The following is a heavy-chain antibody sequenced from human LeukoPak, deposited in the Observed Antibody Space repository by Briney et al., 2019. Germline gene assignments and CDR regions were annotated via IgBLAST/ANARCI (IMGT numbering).Heavy chain of an antibody. V-gene: IGHV1-69*13. Sequence: SVKVSCKASGGTFSSYAINWVRQAPGQALEWMGGIIPIFGTANYAQKFQGRVTITADESTSTAYMELSSLRSEDTAVYYCARVFLSLRGVISYFDYWGQGTLVTVSS. CDR1: GGTFSSYA. D-gene: IGHD3-16*02. J-gene: IGHJ4*02. CDR3: ARVFLSLRGVISYFDY. CDR2: IIPIFGTA.